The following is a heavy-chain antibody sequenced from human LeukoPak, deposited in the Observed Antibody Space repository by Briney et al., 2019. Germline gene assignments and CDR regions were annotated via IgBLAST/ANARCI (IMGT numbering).Heavy chain of an antibody. D-gene: IGHD3-10*01. Sequence: ASVKVSCKASGGTFSSYAISWVRQAPGQGLEWMGRIIPILGIANYAQKFQGRVTITADKSTSTAYMELSSLRSEDTAVYYCASLLSGGAFDIWGQGTMVTVSS. V-gene: IGHV1-69*04. J-gene: IGHJ3*02. CDR3: ASLLSGGAFDI. CDR1: GGTFSSYA. CDR2: IIPILGIA.